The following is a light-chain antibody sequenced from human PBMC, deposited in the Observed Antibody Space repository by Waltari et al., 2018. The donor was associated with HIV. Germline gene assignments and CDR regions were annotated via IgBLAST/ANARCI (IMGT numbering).Light chain of an antibody. CDR2: LAS. CDR1: QSLLNSNIYTY. V-gene: IGKV2-28*01. CDR3: MQALQTPYT. Sequence: IVMTQSPLSLPVTPGEPASISCRSSQSLLNSNIYTYLDWYLQKPGQSPHLLIYLASNRASGVPDRFSGSQSGTDFTLKISRVEAEDVGVYYCMQALQTPYTFGQGTKLEIK. J-gene: IGKJ2*01.